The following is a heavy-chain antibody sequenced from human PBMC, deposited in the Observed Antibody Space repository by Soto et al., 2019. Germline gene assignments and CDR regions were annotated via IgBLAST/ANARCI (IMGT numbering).Heavy chain of an antibody. CDR2: IYSTGNT. J-gene: IGHJ6*02. V-gene: IGHV4-39*01. D-gene: IGHD6-13*01. Sequence: LSLTCTVSGDSIKSSSYWGWIRQPPGKGLEWIGSIYSTGNTYYNPSLNSQVTISVDTSKNQFSLNVISVTAADTAVYYCRRSSRYSTDVWGQGTTVTVSS. CDR1: GDSIKSSSY. CDR3: RRSSRYSTDV.